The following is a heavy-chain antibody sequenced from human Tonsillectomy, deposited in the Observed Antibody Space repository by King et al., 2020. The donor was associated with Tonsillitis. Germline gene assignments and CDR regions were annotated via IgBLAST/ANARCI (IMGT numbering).Heavy chain of an antibody. D-gene: IGHD2-15*01. J-gene: IGHJ6*02. CDR2: ISYDGSNK. CDR1: GFTFSSYA. Sequence: VQLVESGGGVVQPGRSLRLSCAASGFTFSSYAMHWVRQVPGKGLEWVAVISYDGSNKYFADSVKGRFTISRDYSKNTLYLQMNSLGAEDTAVYYCARAVGPYYYYGMDVWGQGTTVTVSS. CDR3: ARAVGPYYYYGMDV. V-gene: IGHV3-30-3*01.